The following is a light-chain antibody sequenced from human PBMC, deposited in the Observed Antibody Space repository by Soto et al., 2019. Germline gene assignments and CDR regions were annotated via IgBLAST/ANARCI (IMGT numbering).Light chain of an antibody. CDR1: QSVSSNY. CDR2: IAS. CDR3: QQYGSSPWT. Sequence: EIVLTQSPGTLSLSPGERATLSCRASQSVSSNYLAWYQQKTGQTPRLLIYIASSRAPGIPDRFSGSGSATHSTPTLSRAEPEDMAVYYCQQYGSSPWTFGQGTKVEIK. V-gene: IGKV3-20*01. J-gene: IGKJ1*01.